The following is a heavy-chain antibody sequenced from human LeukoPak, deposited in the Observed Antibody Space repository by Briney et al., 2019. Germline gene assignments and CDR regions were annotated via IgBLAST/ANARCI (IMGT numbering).Heavy chain of an antibody. V-gene: IGHV3-21*01. CDR1: GFTFSSYS. D-gene: IGHD4-23*01. Sequence: GGSLRLSCAASGFTFSSYSMNWVRQAPGKGLEWVSSISSSSSYIYYADSVKGRFTISRDNAKNSLYLQMNSLRAEDTAVYYCAREGHYGGNFFDIWGQGTMVTVSS. CDR3: AREGHYGGNFFDI. J-gene: IGHJ3*02. CDR2: ISSSSSYI.